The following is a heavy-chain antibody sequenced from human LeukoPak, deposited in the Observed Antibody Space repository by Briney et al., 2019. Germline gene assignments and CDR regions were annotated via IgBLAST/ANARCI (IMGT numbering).Heavy chain of an antibody. CDR3: ARIYGSLYNEVFDI. J-gene: IGHJ3*02. D-gene: IGHD1-14*01. V-gene: IGHV4-59*01. CDR1: GGSISSYY. Sequence: SETLSLTCTVSGGSISSYYWSWIRQPPGKGLEWIGYIYYSGSTNYNPSLKSRVTISVDTSKNQFSLKLSSVTAADTAVYYCARIYGSLYNEVFDISRQETMVTVSS. CDR2: IYYSGST.